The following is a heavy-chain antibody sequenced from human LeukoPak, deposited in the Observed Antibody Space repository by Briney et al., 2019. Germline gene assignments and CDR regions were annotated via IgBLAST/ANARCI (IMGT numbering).Heavy chain of an antibody. D-gene: IGHD2-2*01. V-gene: IGHV3-9*01. CDR3: ARLYCSSTSCYYYYGMDV. J-gene: IGHJ6*02. Sequence: GGSRRLSCAASGFTFDDYAMHWVRQAPGKGLEWVSGISWNSGSIGYADSVKGRFTISRDNAKNSLYLQMNSLRAEDTALYYCARLYCSSTSCYYYYGMDVWGQGTTVTVSS. CDR2: ISWNSGSI. CDR1: GFTFDDYA.